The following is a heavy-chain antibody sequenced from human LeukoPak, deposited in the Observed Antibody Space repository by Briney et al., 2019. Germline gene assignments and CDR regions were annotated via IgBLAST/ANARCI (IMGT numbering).Heavy chain of an antibody. V-gene: IGHV1-8*01. Sequence: ASVKVSCKASGYTFTSYDINLVRQATGQGLEWMGWMNPNSGNTGYAQKFQGRVTMTRNTSISTAYMELSSLRSEDTAVYYCARALRRVVPASDTARPSGYWGQGTLVTVSS. D-gene: IGHD2-2*01. CDR1: GYTFTSYD. CDR3: ARALRRVVPASDTARPSGY. J-gene: IGHJ4*02. CDR2: MNPNSGNT.